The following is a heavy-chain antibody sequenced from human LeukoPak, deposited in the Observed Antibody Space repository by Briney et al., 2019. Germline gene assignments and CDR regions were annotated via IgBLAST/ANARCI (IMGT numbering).Heavy chain of an antibody. D-gene: IGHD5-12*01. CDR2: IYYSGST. Sequence: SQTLSLTCTVSGGSISSGGYYWSWIRQHPGKGLEWIGYIYYSGSTYYNPSLKSRVTISVDTSKNQFPLKLSSVTAADTAVYYCARDRGAGSGYEFDYWGQGTLVTVSS. J-gene: IGHJ4*02. CDR3: ARDRGAGSGYEFDY. CDR1: GGSISSGGYY. V-gene: IGHV4-31*03.